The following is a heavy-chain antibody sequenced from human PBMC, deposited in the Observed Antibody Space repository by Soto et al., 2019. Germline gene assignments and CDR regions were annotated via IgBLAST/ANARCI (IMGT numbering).Heavy chain of an antibody. CDR2: IYYTGSS. CDR1: GGSVNSSLSY. J-gene: IGHJ2*01. CDR3: ARASRGYWYFDL. V-gene: IGHV4-31*02. Sequence: QVQLQESGPGLVKPSQTLSLTCIVSGGSVNSSLSYWSWIRQHPGKGLEYIGYIYYTGSSYYNPSLQSRMTISVGTSKNHFSLRLSSVTAADTAVYYCARASRGYWYFDLWGRGTLVTVSS.